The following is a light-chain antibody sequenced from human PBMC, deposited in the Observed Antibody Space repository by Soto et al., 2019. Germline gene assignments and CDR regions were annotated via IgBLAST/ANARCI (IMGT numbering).Light chain of an antibody. CDR3: MQSIKDLS. V-gene: IGKV2D-29*01. Sequence: DIVMTQTPLSLSVTPGQSASISCKSSQSLLYRDGKTYVYWYLQKPGQAPQLLIHELSNRFSGVPERFSGSGSGTDFTLKISRVEAEDAGICYCMQSIKDLSFGGGTKVEIK. CDR1: QSLLYRDGKTY. CDR2: ELS. J-gene: IGKJ4*01.